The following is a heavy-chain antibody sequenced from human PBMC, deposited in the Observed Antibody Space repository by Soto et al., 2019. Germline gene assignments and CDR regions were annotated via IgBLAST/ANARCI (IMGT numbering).Heavy chain of an antibody. CDR1: GYTFTSYD. J-gene: IGHJ3*02. Sequence: GASVKVSCKASGYTFTSYDINWVRQATGQGLEWMGWMNPNSGNTGYAQKFQGRVTMTRNTSISTAYMELSSLRSEDTAVYYCARVGTMVRGVIDAFDIWGQGTMVTVS. V-gene: IGHV1-8*01. D-gene: IGHD3-10*01. CDR2: MNPNSGNT. CDR3: ARVGTMVRGVIDAFDI.